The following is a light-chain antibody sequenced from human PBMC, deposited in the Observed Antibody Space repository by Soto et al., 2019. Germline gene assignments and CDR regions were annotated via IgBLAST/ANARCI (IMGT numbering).Light chain of an antibody. CDR1: SGHSSYA. CDR3: QTWDTGIVV. CDR2: LNSDGSH. V-gene: IGLV4-69*01. Sequence: QLVLTQSPSASASLGASVKLTCTLGSGHSSYAIAWHQQQPEKGPRYLMKLNSDGSHSKGDGIPDRFSGSSSGAERYLTISSLQSEDEADYYCQTWDTGIVVFGGGTKLTVL. J-gene: IGLJ2*01.